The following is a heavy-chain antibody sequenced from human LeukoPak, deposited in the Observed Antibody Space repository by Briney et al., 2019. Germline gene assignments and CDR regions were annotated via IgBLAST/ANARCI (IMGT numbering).Heavy chain of an antibody. V-gene: IGHV1-58*02. CDR1: GFTFTSSA. J-gene: IGHJ3*02. D-gene: IGHD2-2*01. Sequence: SVKVSCKASGFTFTSSAMQWVRQARGQRLEWIGWIVVGSGNTNYAQKFQERVTITRDMSTSTAYMELSSLRSEDTAVYYCAREGSEDIVVGKLDAFAIWGQGTMVTVSS. CDR3: AREGSEDIVVGKLDAFAI. CDR2: IVVGSGNT.